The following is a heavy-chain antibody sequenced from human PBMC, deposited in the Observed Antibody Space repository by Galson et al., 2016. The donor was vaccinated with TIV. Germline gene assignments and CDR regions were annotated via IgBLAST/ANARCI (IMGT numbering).Heavy chain of an antibody. CDR1: GYNFSNYD. CDR2: MNPNSGDT. J-gene: IGHJ1*01. V-gene: IGHV1-8*02. Sequence: SVKVSCKASGYNFSNYDINWVRQAAGQGLEWMGWMNPNSGDTGYAEKFQGRLAMTSDTSLHTAFMELSGLSSEDAAVYFCARVFREGGERSTDFQHWGQGTLITVS. D-gene: IGHD4-17*01. CDR3: ARVFREGGERSTDFQH.